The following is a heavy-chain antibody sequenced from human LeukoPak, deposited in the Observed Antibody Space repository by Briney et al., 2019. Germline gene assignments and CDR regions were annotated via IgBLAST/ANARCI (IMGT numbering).Heavy chain of an antibody. CDR2: INPNSRGT. CDR3: ARVGSSGWYVHPTLDY. J-gene: IGHJ4*02. CDR1: GYTFTGYY. D-gene: IGHD6-19*01. Sequence: ASVKVSCQASGYTFTGYYMHCVRQPPGNGVERNESINPNSRGTNYAQKFQGRLTVTRDTSISTAYMELSRLRSDDTAVYYCARVGSSGWYVHPTLDYWGQGTLVTVSS. V-gene: IGHV1-2*02.